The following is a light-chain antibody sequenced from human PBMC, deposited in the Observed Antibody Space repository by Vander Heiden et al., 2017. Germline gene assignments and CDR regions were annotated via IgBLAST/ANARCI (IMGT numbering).Light chain of an antibody. CDR2: AAS. V-gene: IGKV1-39*01. CDR1: QSISSY. CDR3: QQSYSTPLT. Sequence: LQTTQSPSSLSASVGDRVTITCRASQSISSYLNWYQQKPGKAPKLLIYAASSLHSGVPSRFSGSGSGTDFTLTISSLQPEDFATYYCQQSYSTPLTFGGGTKVEIK. J-gene: IGKJ4*01.